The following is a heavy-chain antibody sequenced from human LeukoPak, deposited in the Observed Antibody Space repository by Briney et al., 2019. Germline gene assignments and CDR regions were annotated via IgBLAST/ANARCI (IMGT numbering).Heavy chain of an antibody. CDR1: GFTVSSNY. CDR2: ISRSSSYK. CDR3: ASSRYDSSGYYGIIGY. Sequence: GGSLRLSCAASGFTVSSNYMSWVRQAPGKGLEWVSSISRSSSYKYYADSVKGRFTISRDNAKNSLYLQMNSLRAEDTAVYYCASSRYDSSGYYGIIGYWGQGTLVTVSS. V-gene: IGHV3-21*01. J-gene: IGHJ4*02. D-gene: IGHD3-22*01.